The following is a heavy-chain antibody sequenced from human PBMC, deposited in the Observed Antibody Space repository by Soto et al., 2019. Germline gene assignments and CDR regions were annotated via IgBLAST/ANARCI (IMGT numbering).Heavy chain of an antibody. J-gene: IGHJ6*02. CDR2: IWYDGSNK. D-gene: IGHD3-3*01. CDR3: ARDTGFTIFGVVHHYGMDV. V-gene: IGHV3-33*01. CDR1: GFTFSSYG. Sequence: PGGSLRLSCAASGFTFSSYGMHWVRQAPGKGLEWVAVIWYDGSNKYYADSVKGRFTISRDNSKKTLYLQMNSLRAEDTAVYYCARDTGFTIFGVVHHYGMDVWGQGTTVTVS.